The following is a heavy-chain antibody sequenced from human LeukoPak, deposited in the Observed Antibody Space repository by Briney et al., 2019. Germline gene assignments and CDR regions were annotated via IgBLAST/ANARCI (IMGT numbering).Heavy chain of an antibody. D-gene: IGHD3-22*01. J-gene: IGHJ5*02. CDR1: GFTSSSYW. CDR3: ARDGDYYDSSGYDP. V-gene: IGHV3-7*01. CDR2: IKQDGSEK. Sequence: GGSLRLSCAASGFTSSSYWMCWVRQAPGKGLEWVANIKQDGSEKYYVDSVKGRFTISRDNAKNSLYLQMNSLRAEDTAVYYCARDGDYYDSSGYDPWGQGTLVTVSS.